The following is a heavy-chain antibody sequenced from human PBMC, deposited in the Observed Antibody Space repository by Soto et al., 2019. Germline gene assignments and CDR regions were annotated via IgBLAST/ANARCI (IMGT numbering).Heavy chain of an antibody. Sequence: PGGSMRLSCAASGLTFSSYWMSWVRQAPGKGLEWVANIKQDGSEKYYVDSVKGRFTISRDNAKNSLYLQMNSLRAEDTAVYYCARGHIVATICFDYWGQGTLVTVSS. D-gene: IGHD5-12*01. V-gene: IGHV3-7*01. J-gene: IGHJ4*02. CDR1: GLTFSSYW. CDR3: ARGHIVATICFDY. CDR2: IKQDGSEK.